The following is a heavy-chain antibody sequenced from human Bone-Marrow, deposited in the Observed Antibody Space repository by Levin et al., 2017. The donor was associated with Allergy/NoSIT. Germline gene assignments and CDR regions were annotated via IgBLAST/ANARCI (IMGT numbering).Heavy chain of an antibody. V-gene: IGHV4-59*01. J-gene: IGHJ5*02. CDR1: GGSIGNYY. D-gene: IGHD1-1*01. Sequence: PSETLSLTCTVSGGSIGNYYWAWIRQSPGKGLEYIGYIYFTGSTNYNPSLKSRLTISLDTSKNHFSLKLTSVTAADTAVYFCARAGNNWDRIWFDPWGQGTLVTVSS. CDR3: ARAGNNWDRIWFDP. CDR2: IYFTGST.